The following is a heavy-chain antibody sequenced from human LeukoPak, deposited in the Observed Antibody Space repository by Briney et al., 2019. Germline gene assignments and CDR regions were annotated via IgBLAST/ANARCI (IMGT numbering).Heavy chain of an antibody. Sequence: GGSLRLSCAASGFTFSNYWMHWVRQAPGKGLVWVSRINSDGSSTSYADSVRGRFSISRDNAKNTLYLQMNSLRAEDTAVYYCARGLSGYASSLGYWGQGTLVTVSA. J-gene: IGHJ4*02. D-gene: IGHD6-6*01. CDR1: GFTFSNYW. CDR3: ARGLSGYASSLGY. V-gene: IGHV3-74*01. CDR2: INSDGSST.